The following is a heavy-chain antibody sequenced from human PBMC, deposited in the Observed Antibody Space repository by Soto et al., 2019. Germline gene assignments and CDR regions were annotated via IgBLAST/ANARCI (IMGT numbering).Heavy chain of an antibody. V-gene: IGHV3-23*01. Sequence: PGGSLRLSCTTSGFRFRSYAMSWVRQVPGQGLEWVSSILDSGDETHYADSVKDRFTISRDNSENTLYLEMYSLRAEDTAVYYCSRYIPGVRYYCMDVWGQGTTVTVS. J-gene: IGHJ6*02. CDR2: ILDSGDET. CDR1: GFRFRSYA. D-gene: IGHD2-2*01. CDR3: SRYIPGVRYYCMDV.